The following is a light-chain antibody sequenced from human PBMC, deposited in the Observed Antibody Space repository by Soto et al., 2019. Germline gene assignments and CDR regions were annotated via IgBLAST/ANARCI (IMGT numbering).Light chain of an antibody. CDR1: QSVRSN. V-gene: IGKV3-15*01. J-gene: IGKJ5*01. CDR2: RAS. CDR3: QQYNKWPIT. Sequence: EIVMTQSPATLSVCSGEGATLSCRASQSVRSNLAWYYQKPGQAPRLLIYRASSRAAGLPDRFGGSGSETEFTLTISSLQSEDFAVYYCQQYNKWPITFGQGTRLEIK.